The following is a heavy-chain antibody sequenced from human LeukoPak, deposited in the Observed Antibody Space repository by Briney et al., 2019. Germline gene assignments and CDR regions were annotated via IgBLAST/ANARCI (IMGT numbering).Heavy chain of an antibody. Sequence: ASVKVPCKSSGYTFTSYGISWVRQSPGQGLEWMGWISAYNGNTNYAQKLHGRVTMTTDTSTSTAYMELRSLRSDDTAVYYCARGTMVRGVRNYYYGMDVWGQGTTVTVSS. V-gene: IGHV1-18*01. CDR3: ARGTMVRGVRNYYYGMDV. D-gene: IGHD3-10*01. CDR2: ISAYNGNT. J-gene: IGHJ6*02. CDR1: GYTFTSYG.